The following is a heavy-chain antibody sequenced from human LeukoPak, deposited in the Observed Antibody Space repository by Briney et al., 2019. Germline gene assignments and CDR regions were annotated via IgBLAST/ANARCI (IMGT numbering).Heavy chain of an antibody. CDR2: IYSGGST. CDR3: ARAMAVAGNHYYYYYMDV. J-gene: IGHJ6*03. V-gene: IGHV3-53*01. D-gene: IGHD6-19*01. CDR1: GFTVSSNY. Sequence: GGSLRLSCAASGFTVSSNYMSWVRQAPGKGLEWVSVIYSGGSTYYADSVKGRFTISRDNSKNTLYLQVNSLRAEDTAVYYCARAMAVAGNHYYYYYMDVWGKGTTVTISS.